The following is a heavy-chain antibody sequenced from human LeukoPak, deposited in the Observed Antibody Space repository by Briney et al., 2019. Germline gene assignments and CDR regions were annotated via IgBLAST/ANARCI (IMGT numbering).Heavy chain of an antibody. J-gene: IGHJ6*03. CDR3: ARTMVRGVIVNYMDV. CDR1: GFTFSSYW. CDR2: IKQDGSEK. D-gene: IGHD3-10*01. Sequence: GGSLRLSCAASGFTFSSYWMSWVRQAPGKGLEWVANIKQDGSEKYYVDSVKGRFTISRDNAKNSLYLQMNSLRAEDTAVYYCARTMVRGVIVNYMDVWGKGTTVTVSS. V-gene: IGHV3-7*01.